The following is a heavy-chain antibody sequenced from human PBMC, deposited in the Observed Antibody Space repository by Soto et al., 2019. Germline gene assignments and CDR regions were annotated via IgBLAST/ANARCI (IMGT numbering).Heavy chain of an antibody. J-gene: IGHJ4*02. CDR2: IRGRGDRI. Sequence: PGGSLRLSCAASGFTFSSYAMNWVRQAPGKGLEWVSVIRGRGDRISYADSVKGRFTISRDNSKSTLYLQMNSLRAEDTAVYYCAKSPRDCSSTSCPMDYFDYWGQGTLVTVSS. CDR3: AKSPRDCSSTSCPMDYFDY. V-gene: IGHV3-23*01. D-gene: IGHD2-2*01. CDR1: GFTFSSYA.